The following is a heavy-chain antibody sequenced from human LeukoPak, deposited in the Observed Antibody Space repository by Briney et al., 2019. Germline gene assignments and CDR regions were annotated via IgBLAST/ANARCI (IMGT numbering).Heavy chain of an antibody. V-gene: IGHV3-30-3*01. Sequence: GRSLRLSCAASGFTLSSYAMHWVRQAPGKGLEWVAVISYDGSNKYYADSVKGRFTISRDNSKNTLYLQMNSLRAEDTAVYYCALGPYYYYGMDVWGQGTTVTVSS. CDR1: GFTLSSYA. D-gene: IGHD3-16*01. J-gene: IGHJ6*02. CDR3: ALGPYYYYGMDV. CDR2: ISYDGSNK.